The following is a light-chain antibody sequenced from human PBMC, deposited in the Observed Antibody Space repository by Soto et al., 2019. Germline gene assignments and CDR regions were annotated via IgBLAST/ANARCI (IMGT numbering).Light chain of an antibody. CDR2: EVS. Sequence: QSALTQPASLSGSPGQSITISCTGTSSDVGGYNYVSWYQQHPGKAPKLMIYEVSNRPPGVSNRFSGSKSGNTASLTISGLQAEDEADYDCSSYTSSSTRVFGGGTKLTVL. CDR1: SSDVGGYNY. CDR3: SSYTSSSTRV. V-gene: IGLV2-14*01. J-gene: IGLJ3*02.